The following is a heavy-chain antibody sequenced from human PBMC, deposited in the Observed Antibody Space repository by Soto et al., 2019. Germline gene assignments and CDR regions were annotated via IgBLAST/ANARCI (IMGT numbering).Heavy chain of an antibody. CDR3: ARGYSSGWAGYYYYGMDV. J-gene: IGHJ6*02. D-gene: IGHD6-19*01. CDR2: INHSGST. V-gene: IGHV4-34*01. Sequence: QVQLQQSGAGLLKPSATMSLTCAVYGGSFSGYYWSWIGQPPGKGLEWIGEINHSGSTNYNPSLKSRVTISVDTSKNQFSLKLSSVTAADTAVYYCARGYSSGWAGYYYYGMDVWGQGTTVTVSS. CDR1: GGSFSGYY.